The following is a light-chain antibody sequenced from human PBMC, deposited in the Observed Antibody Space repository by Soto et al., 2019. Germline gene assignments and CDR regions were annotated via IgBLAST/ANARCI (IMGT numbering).Light chain of an antibody. V-gene: IGKV1-9*01. J-gene: IGKJ4*01. CDR3: QHLNSYPRALA. Sequence: DIQLTQSPSFLSASVGDRVTITCRASQGIRTFLAWYQQKLGEAPKLLIYAASTLQSGVSLRFSGSGSGTEFTLTISSLQPEDVATYYCQHLNSYPRALAFGGGTEVEI. CDR1: QGIRTF. CDR2: AAS.